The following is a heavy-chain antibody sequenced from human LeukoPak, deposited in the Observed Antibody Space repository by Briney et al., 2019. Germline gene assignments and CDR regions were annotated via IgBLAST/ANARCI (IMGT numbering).Heavy chain of an antibody. V-gene: IGHV3-21*01. CDR1: GITFSSHS. CDR3: AREGVKTKFGLARPDYYYMDV. D-gene: IGHD6-6*01. J-gene: IGHJ6*03. Sequence: GGSLRLSCAASGITFSSHSMKWVRQAPGEGLEWGSSISSSNSYIYYADSVKGRFTISRDNAKNSLYLQMNSLRAEDTAVYYCAREGVKTKFGLARPDYYYMDVWGKGTTVTVSS. CDR2: ISSSNSYI.